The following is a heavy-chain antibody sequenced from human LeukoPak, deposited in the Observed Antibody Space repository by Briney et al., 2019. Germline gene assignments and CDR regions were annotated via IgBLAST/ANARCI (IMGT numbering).Heavy chain of an antibody. CDR2: IYYSGST. CDR1: GGSISSSSYY. Sequence: SETLSLTCTVSGGSISSSSYYWGWIRQPPGKGLEWIGSIYYSGSTYYNPSLKSRVTISVDTSKNQFSLKLSSVTAADTAVYYCAGNHLVVVTAILFDYWGQGTLVTVSS. J-gene: IGHJ4*02. CDR3: AGNHLVVVTAILFDY. D-gene: IGHD2-21*02. V-gene: IGHV4-39*01.